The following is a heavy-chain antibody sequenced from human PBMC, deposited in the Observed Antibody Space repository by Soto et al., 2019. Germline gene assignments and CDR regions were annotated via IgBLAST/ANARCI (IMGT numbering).Heavy chain of an antibody. CDR1: GGSVSGYY. CDR3: ARGYLSGKQTLLGTRNWFDP. D-gene: IGHD2-15*01. CDR2: INHSGST. Sequence: LSLTCAVYGGSVSGYYWSWIRQPPGKGLEWIGEINHSGSTNYNPSLKSRVTISVDTSKNQFSLKLSSVTAADTAVYYCARGYLSGKQTLLGTRNWFDPWGQGTLVTVSS. V-gene: IGHV4-34*01. J-gene: IGHJ5*02.